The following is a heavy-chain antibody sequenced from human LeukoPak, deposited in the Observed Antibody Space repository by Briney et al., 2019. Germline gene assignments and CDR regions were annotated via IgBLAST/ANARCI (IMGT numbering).Heavy chain of an antibody. CDR3: VKVTWTVAGPY. D-gene: IGHD6-19*01. J-gene: IGHJ4*02. V-gene: IGHV3-7*05. Sequence: GGSLRLSCAGSGFTLSNYWMTWVRQAPGKGLEWVAHIKQDGSEKYYVDSVKGRFTISRDNAKNSLYLQMNSLRAEDTALYYCVKVTWTVAGPYWGQGTLVTVSS. CDR1: GFTLSNYW. CDR2: IKQDGSEK.